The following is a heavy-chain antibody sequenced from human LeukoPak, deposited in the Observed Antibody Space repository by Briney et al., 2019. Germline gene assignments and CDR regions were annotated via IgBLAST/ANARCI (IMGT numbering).Heavy chain of an antibody. CDR3: ARGPSGGRYYVGDY. J-gene: IGHJ4*02. D-gene: IGHD1-26*01. Sequence: GGSLRLSCAASGLTFSSYAMSWVRQAPGKGLEWVSAISGSGGSTYYADSVKGRFTISRDNSKNTLYLQMNSLRAEDTAVYYCARGPSGGRYYVGDYWGQGTLVTVSS. V-gene: IGHV3-23*01. CDR1: GLTFSSYA. CDR2: ISGSGGST.